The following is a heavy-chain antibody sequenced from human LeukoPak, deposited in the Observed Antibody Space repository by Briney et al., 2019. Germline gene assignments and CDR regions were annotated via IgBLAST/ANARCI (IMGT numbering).Heavy chain of an antibody. V-gene: IGHV4-4*09. CDR2: IYTSGST. J-gene: IGHJ6*03. CDR3: ARRGYEFWSGHDYYMDV. D-gene: IGHD3-3*01. Sequence: SETLSLTCTVSGGSISSYYWSWIRQPPGKGLEWIGYIYTSGSTNYNPSLKSRVTISVDTSKNQFSLKLSSVTAADTAVYYCARRGYEFWSGHDYYMDVWGRGTTVTVSS. CDR1: GGSISSYY.